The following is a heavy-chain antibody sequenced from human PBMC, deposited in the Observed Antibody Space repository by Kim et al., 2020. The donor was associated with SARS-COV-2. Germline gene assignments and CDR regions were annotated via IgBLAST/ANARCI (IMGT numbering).Heavy chain of an antibody. J-gene: IGHJ4*01. Sequence: SETLSLTCTVSGGSISSSSYYWGWIRQPPGKGLEWIGSIDYSGSTYYNPSLKSRVTISVDTSKNQFSLKLSAVTAADTAVYYCASAPYYYGSGSYHDYWG. V-gene: IGHV4-39*07. D-gene: IGHD3-10*01. CDR1: GGSISSSSYY. CDR2: IDYSGST. CDR3: ASAPYYYGSGSYHDY.